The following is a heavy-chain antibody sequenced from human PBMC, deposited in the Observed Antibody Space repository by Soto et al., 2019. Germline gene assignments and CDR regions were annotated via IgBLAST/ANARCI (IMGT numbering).Heavy chain of an antibody. D-gene: IGHD1-26*01. Sequence: QVQVQQSGPRLVKPSETLSLTCTVSSGPTRSHNWGWIRQSPGRGLEWIGYVYYTGGTSYNPSLNSRVNISADTSTNHISLTLSSVTAAYTAIYYCVRQGIDYLHGLVDVWGQGTAVSVSS. CDR3: VRQGIDYLHGLVDV. CDR2: VYYTGGT. V-gene: IGHV4-59*08. CDR1: SGPTRSHN. J-gene: IGHJ6*02.